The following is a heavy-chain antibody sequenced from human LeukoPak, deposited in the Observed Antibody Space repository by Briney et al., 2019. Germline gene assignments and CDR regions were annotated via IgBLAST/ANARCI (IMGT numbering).Heavy chain of an antibody. CDR2: ISSSSSYI. J-gene: IGHJ2*01. Sequence: PGGSLRLSCAASGFTFSSYSMNWVRQAPGKGLEWVSSISSSSSYIYYADSVKGRFTISRDNAKNSLYLQMNSLRAEDTAVYYCAADHWYYDSSGDWVFDLWGRGTLVTVSS. CDR3: AADHWYYDSSGDWVFDL. D-gene: IGHD3-22*01. CDR1: GFTFSSYS. V-gene: IGHV3-21*04.